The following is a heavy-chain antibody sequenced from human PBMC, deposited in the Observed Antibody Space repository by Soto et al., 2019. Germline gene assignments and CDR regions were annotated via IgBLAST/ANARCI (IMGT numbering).Heavy chain of an antibody. D-gene: IGHD4-4*01. CDR3: ARHSYYSNPLRFDP. V-gene: IGHV4-61*08. Sequence: PSETLSLTCTVSGDSVSSGDFYWTWIRQPPGKGPEWIGNIHYSGSTNYNPSLKSRVTISVDTSKNQFSLRLSSVTAAETAVYYCARHSYYSNPLRFDPWGQGTLVTVSS. CDR1: GDSVSSGDFY. J-gene: IGHJ5*02. CDR2: IHYSGST.